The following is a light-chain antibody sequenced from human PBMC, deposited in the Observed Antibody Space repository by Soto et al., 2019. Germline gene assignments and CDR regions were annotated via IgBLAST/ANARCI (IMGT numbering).Light chain of an antibody. J-gene: IGKJ1*01. CDR1: QTINNT. CDR2: GAS. CDR3: QQYNNWPRT. Sequence: VMTQAPATLSVSPGERATLSCRASQTINNTVAWYQLKDGQVPRLVIYGASTRATDIPARFSGSGSGTDFTLTISSLQSEDFAVYYCQQYNNWPRTSGQGAKV. V-gene: IGKV3-15*01.